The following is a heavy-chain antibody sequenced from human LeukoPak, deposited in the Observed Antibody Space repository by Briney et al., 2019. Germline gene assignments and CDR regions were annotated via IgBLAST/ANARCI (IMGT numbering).Heavy chain of an antibody. J-gene: IGHJ4*02. CDR3: AKAHPRSRFDS. CDR2: IRNKANSYTT. D-gene: IGHD2-15*01. CDR1: GFTFSDHY. V-gene: IGHV3-72*01. Sequence: GGSLRLSCAASGFTFSDHYMDWVRQAPGRGLDWVGRIRNKANSYTTEYAASVKGRFTISRDDSKNSLYLQMNSLKIEDTAVYYCAKAHPRSRFDSWGQGTLVTVSS.